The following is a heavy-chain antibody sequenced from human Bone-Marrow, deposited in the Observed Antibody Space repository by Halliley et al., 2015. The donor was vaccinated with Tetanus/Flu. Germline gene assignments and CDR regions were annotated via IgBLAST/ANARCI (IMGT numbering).Heavy chain of an antibody. Sequence: QLVQSGAEVKKPGDSLEISCKASGYNFTNYWIGWVRQMPGKGLEWMGFIYPADSDTSYSPSFQGQVSISADKSISTAYLQWSSLKASDTAMYYCARHGFLEAHYYYGLDVWGQGTTVTVSS. V-gene: IGHV5-51*01. D-gene: IGHD3-3*01. J-gene: IGHJ6*02. CDR2: IYPADSDT. CDR1: GYNFTNYW. CDR3: ARHGFLEAHYYYGLDV.